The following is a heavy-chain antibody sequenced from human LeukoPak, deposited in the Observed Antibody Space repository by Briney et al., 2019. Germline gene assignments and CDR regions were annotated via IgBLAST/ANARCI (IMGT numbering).Heavy chain of an antibody. J-gene: IGHJ4*02. Sequence: GGSLRLSCAGSGFTFSRYGFNWVRQAPGKGLEWVSYISSSSSTIYYADSVKGRFTISRDNAKNSLYLQMNSLRAEDTAVYYCANTGNSRGAYWGQGTLVTVSS. CDR3: ANTGNSRGAY. CDR2: ISSSSSTI. V-gene: IGHV3-48*01. D-gene: IGHD2/OR15-2a*01. CDR1: GFTFSRYG.